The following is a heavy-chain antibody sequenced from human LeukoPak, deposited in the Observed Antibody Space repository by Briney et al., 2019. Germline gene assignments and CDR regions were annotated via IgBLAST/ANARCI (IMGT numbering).Heavy chain of an antibody. CDR3: AAPTTGYSYWGHYYYGMDV. J-gene: IGHJ6*02. CDR1: GYTFTSYD. D-gene: IGHD5-18*01. Sequence: ASVKVSCKASGYTFTSYDINWVRQVTGQGLEWMGWMNPNSGNTGYAQKFQGRVTMTRNTSISTAYMELSSLRSEDTAVYYCAAPTTGYSYWGHYYYGMDVWGQGTTVTVSS. V-gene: IGHV1-8*01. CDR2: MNPNSGNT.